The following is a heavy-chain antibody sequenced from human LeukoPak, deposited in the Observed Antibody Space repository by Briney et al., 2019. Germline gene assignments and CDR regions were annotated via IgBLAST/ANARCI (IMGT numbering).Heavy chain of an antibody. V-gene: IGHV3-23*01. J-gene: IGHJ4*02. D-gene: IGHD1-1*01. CDR2: ISNSGDTT. CDR3: AKGHSAHGTGFDY. CDR1: GLTFSRFA. Sequence: PGGSLRLSCAASGLTFSRFAMSWVRQAPGKGLEWVSAISNSGDTTYYADSVKGRFTISRDNLKSTLYVQMNSLRVEDTAAYYCAKGHSAHGTGFDYWGQGTLVIVSS.